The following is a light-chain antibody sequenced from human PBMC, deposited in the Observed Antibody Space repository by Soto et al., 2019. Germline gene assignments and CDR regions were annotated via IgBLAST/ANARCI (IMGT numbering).Light chain of an antibody. J-gene: IGKJ2*01. Sequence: EILMTQSPASLSVSPGERATLSCRASQNIRTNLVWYQQKPGQAPRLLIYGASTRATGIPARFSGRGSGTELTLTISSLQSEDFAVYYCQQYHNWLPYTFGQGTKLEIK. CDR2: GAS. CDR1: QNIRTN. V-gene: IGKV3-15*01. CDR3: QQYHNWLPYT.